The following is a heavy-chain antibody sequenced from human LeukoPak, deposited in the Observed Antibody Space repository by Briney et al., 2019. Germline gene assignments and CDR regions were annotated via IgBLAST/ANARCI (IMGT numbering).Heavy chain of an antibody. V-gene: IGHV3-53*01. CDR2: FYSGGST. D-gene: IGHD6-13*01. J-gene: IGHJ4*02. CDR3: ARGAAAPSYFDY. Sequence: GGSLSLSCAASGFTVGSQYVSWVRQAPGKGLEWVSVFYSGGSTNYAGSVKGRFPISRDNSKNPLYLQMDSLGAEDTAVYYCARGAAAPSYFDYWRQGTLVTVSS. CDR1: GFTVGSQY.